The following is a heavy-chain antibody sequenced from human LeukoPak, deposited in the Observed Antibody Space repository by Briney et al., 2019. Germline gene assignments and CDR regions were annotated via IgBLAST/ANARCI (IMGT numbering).Heavy chain of an antibody. CDR2: ISAYNGNT. V-gene: IGHV1-18*01. D-gene: IGHD3-3*01. J-gene: IGHJ6*02. CDR3: AREYNTIFGVVIPTYGMDV. CDR1: GYTFTSYG. Sequence: ASVKVSCKASGYTFTSYGISWVRQAPGQGLEWMGWISAYNGNTNYAQKLQGRVTMTTDTSTSTAYMELSRLRSDDTAVYYCAREYNTIFGVVIPTYGMDVWGQGTTVTVSS.